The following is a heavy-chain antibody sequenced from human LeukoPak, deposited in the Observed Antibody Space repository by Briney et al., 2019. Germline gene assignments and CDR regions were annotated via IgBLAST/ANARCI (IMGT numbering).Heavy chain of an antibody. CDR3: ARTIVVVVAATRWFDP. CDR2: INPYTGGT. D-gene: IGHD2-15*01. J-gene: IGHJ5*02. V-gene: IGHV1-2*02. CDR1: GYTFTGYY. Sequence: ASVKVSCKASGYTFTGYYMHWVRQAPGQGLEWMGWINPYTGGTNYAQKFQGRVTMTRDTSISTAYMELSRLRSDDTAVYYCARTIVVVVAATRWFDPWGQGTLVTVSS.